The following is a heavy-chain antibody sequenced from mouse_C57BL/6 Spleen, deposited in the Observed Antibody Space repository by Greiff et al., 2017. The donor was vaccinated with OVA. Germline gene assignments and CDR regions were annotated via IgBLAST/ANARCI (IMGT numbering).Heavy chain of an antibody. J-gene: IGHJ1*03. CDR2: ISDGGSYT. V-gene: IGHV5-4*01. Sequence: VQLKESGGGLVKPGGSLKLSCAASGFTFSSYAMSWVRQTPEKRLEWVATISDGGSYTYYPDNVKGRFTISRDNAKNNLYLQMSHLKSEDTAMYYCARGGGLTGTYFDVWGTGTTVTVSS. D-gene: IGHD4-1*01. CDR3: ARGGGLTGTYFDV. CDR1: GFTFSSYA.